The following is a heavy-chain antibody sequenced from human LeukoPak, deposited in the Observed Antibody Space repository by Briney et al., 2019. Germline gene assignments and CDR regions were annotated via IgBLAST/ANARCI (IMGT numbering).Heavy chain of an antibody. CDR3: ARDTMTTGSDFDD. Sequence: ASVKVSCKSSGYIFTSYGITWVRQAPGQGLEWMGWISPYKGNTNYAQKLQGRVTMTTDTSTSTAYMELRSLRSDDTAVYYCARDTMTTGSDFDDRGQGTLVTVSS. V-gene: IGHV1-18*01. CDR1: GYIFTSYG. J-gene: IGHJ4*02. D-gene: IGHD4-17*01. CDR2: ISPYKGNT.